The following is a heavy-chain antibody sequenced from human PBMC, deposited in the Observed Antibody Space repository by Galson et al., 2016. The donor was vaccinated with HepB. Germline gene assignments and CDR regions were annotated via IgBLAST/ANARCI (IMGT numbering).Heavy chain of an antibody. CDR3: ARDPGFRNGMNV. V-gene: IGHV3-53*01. CDR1: GFIVSNDY. CDR2: SYGDGST. Sequence: SLRLSCAASGFIVSNDYMNWVRQAPGKGLEWLSVSYGDGSTYYAESVRGRFTISGDNSKNSVFLQMNNLRAEDTAVYYCARDPGFRNGMNVWGQGTTVTVSS. J-gene: IGHJ6*02.